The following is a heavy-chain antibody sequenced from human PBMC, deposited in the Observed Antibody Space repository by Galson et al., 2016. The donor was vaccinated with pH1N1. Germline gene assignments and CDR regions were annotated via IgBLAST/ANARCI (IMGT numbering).Heavy chain of an antibody. J-gene: IGHJ4*02. CDR1: GAYLSSANSY. CDR3: VSIGATYGGY. D-gene: IGHD4/OR15-4a*01. V-gene: IGHV4-31*03. CDR2: ISFRGTT. Sequence: TLSLTCTVSGAYLSSANSYWSWIRQRPNKGLEWIGFISFRGTTDYNPSLRSRVTISVGTSENQFSLNLSSVTAADTAVYYCVSIGATYGGYWGQGTLVTVSS.